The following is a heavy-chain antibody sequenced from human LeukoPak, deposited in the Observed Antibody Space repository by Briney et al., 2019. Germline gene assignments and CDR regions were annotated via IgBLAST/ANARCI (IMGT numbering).Heavy chain of an antibody. V-gene: IGHV3-53*01. CDR3: AREPYSSYYYYGMDV. CDR2: IYSGGST. Sequence: GGSLRLSCAASGFTVSSNYMSWVRQAPGKGLEWVSVIYSGGSTYYADSVKGQFTISRDNSKNTLYLQMNSLRAEDTAVYYCAREPYSSYYYYGMDVWGQGTTVTVSS. D-gene: IGHD6-13*01. J-gene: IGHJ6*02. CDR1: GFTVSSNY.